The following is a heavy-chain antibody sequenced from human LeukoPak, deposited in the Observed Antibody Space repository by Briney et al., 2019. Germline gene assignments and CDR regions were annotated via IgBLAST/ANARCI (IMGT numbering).Heavy chain of an antibody. J-gene: IGHJ4*02. CDR2: ISYDGSNK. V-gene: IGHV3-30*01. D-gene: IGHD1-26*01. Sequence: PGRPLTLSCAASGFTFSSYAMHWVRHAPGKGLEWVAVISYDGSNKFYADSVKGRFTISRDNSKNTLYLQMNSLRAEDTAVYYCARESGSYLAYYFDYWGQGTLVTVSS. CDR3: ARESGSYLAYYFDY. CDR1: GFTFSSYA.